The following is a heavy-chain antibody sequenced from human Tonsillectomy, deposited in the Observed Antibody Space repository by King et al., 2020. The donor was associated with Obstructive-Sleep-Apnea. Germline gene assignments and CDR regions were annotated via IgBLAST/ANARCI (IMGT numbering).Heavy chain of an antibody. CDR2: IWYDGSNK. V-gene: IGHV3-33*01. CDR1: GFTFSSYG. J-gene: IGHJ6*02. D-gene: IGHD5-18*01. Sequence: VQLVESGGGVVQPGRSLRLSRAASGFTFSSYGMHWVRQAPGKGLEWVAVIWYDGSNKYYADSVKGRFTISRDNSKNTLYLQMNSLRAEDTAVYYCARVRIQLWYSMDVWGQGTTVTVSS. CDR3: ARVRIQLWYSMDV.